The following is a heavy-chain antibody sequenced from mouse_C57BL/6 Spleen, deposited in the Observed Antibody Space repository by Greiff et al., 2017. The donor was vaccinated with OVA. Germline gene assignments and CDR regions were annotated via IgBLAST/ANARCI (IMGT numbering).Heavy chain of an antibody. CDR2: INPGSGGT. CDR3: ARGDYDSSYYFDY. D-gene: IGHD2-4*01. CDR1: GYAFTNYL. J-gene: IGHJ2*01. V-gene: IGHV1-54*01. Sequence: VQLQQSGAELVRPGTSVKESCKASGYAFTNYLIEWVKQRPGQGLEWIGVINPGSGGTNYNEKFKGKATLTADKSSSTAYMQLSSLTSEDSAVYFCARGDYDSSYYFDYWGQGTTLTVSS.